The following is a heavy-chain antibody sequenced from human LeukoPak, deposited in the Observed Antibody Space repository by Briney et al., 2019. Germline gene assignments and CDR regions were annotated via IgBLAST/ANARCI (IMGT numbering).Heavy chain of an antibody. Sequence: GGSLRLSCVPSGITFSNSALSWVRQTPGKGLEWVSTITKSGDQTHYADSVRGLFTISRDIFKNTLYLQMNSLRAEDTAVYHCVKSAGKDGYRDVFDIWGQGTVVTVSS. CDR1: GITFSNSA. CDR2: ITKSGDQT. CDR3: VKSAGKDGYRDVFDI. J-gene: IGHJ3*02. D-gene: IGHD5-24*01. V-gene: IGHV3-23*01.